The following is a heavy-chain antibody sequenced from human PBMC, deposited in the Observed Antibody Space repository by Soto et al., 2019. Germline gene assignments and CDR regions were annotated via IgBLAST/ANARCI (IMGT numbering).Heavy chain of an antibody. CDR1: GGSMNNYI. J-gene: IGHJ5*02. V-gene: IGHV4-59*01. D-gene: IGHD2-21*02. CDR3: ARRAVAVSTIREDNWLDP. CDR2: IYSSGST. Sequence: ETLSLTCTVSGGSMNNYIWNWIRQRPGKGLEWIGHIYSSGSTKYNPSLESRVTISVDTSKNQFSLKLISMASADTAIYFCARRAVAVSTIREDNWLDPWGQGTLVTVSS.